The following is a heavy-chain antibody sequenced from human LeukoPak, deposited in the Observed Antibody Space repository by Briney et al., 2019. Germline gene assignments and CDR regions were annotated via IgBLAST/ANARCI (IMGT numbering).Heavy chain of an antibody. V-gene: IGHV5-51*01. Sequence: HGESLKISCKGSGYRFNAYWIAWVRQMPGKGLEWMGIIYPGDSDIRYSPSLQGQVTISVDKSISTTYLQWTSLKASDTAMYYCARLGTAVTTPLMNWGQGTLVTVSS. CDR3: ARLGTAVTTPLMN. J-gene: IGHJ4*02. CDR1: GYRFNAYW. CDR2: IYPGDSDI. D-gene: IGHD4-17*01.